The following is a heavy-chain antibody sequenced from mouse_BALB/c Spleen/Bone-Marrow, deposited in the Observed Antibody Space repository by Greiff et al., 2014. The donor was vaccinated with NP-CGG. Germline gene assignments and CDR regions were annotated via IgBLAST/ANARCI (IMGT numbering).Heavy chain of an antibody. CDR2: INPNNSGT. D-gene: IGHD2-1*01. Sequence: VQLQQSGPELVKPGASVKISCKTSGYTFTEYTMHWVKQSHGKSLEWIGGINPNNSGTVYNQKFEDKATLTVDKSSSTAYMEFRSLTSEDSAIYYCARSRGNYWYFDVWGAGTTVTVSS. CDR1: GYTFTEYT. V-gene: IGHV1-18*01. J-gene: IGHJ1*01. CDR3: ARSRGNYWYFDV.